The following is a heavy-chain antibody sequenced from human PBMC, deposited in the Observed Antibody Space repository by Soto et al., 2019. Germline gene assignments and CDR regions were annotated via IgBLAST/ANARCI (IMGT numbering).Heavy chain of an antibody. CDR1: SGSISSSNW. V-gene: IGHV4-4*02. Sequence: SETLSLTCAVSSGSISSSNWWSWVRQPPGKGLEWIGEIYHSGSTNYNPSLKSRVTISVDKSKNQFSLKLSSVTAADTAVYYCAGGRVYGDYHYFDYWGQGTLVTVSS. CDR2: IYHSGST. CDR3: AGGRVYGDYHYFDY. D-gene: IGHD4-17*01. J-gene: IGHJ4*02.